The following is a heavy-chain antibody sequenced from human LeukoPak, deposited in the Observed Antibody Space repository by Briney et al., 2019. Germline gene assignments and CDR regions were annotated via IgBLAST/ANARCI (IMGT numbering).Heavy chain of an antibody. Sequence: PGGSLRLSCAASGFTFSSYAMSWVRQAPGKGLEWVANIKQDGSEKYYVDSVKGRFTIPRDNAKNSLYLQMNSLRAEDTAVYYCARVVEVPAAQYYYYYYYMDVWGKGTTVTVSS. D-gene: IGHD2-2*01. CDR3: ARVVEVPAAQYYYYYYYMDV. J-gene: IGHJ6*03. V-gene: IGHV3-7*01. CDR2: IKQDGSEK. CDR1: GFTFSSYA.